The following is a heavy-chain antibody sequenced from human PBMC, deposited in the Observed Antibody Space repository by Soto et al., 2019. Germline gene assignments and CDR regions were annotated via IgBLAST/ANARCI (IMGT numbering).Heavy chain of an antibody. D-gene: IGHD3-22*01. Sequence: GGSLRLSCAASGFTFSYYALHWVRRAPGKGLEWVSSISGIRDYIRYADSVKGRFTISRDNAKTSLYLQMNSLTAEDTAVYYCAREGVHNYNEYYFDYWGQGTLVTVSS. J-gene: IGHJ4*02. V-gene: IGHV3-21*06. CDR3: AREGVHNYNEYYFDY. CDR1: GFTFSYYA. CDR2: ISGIRDYI.